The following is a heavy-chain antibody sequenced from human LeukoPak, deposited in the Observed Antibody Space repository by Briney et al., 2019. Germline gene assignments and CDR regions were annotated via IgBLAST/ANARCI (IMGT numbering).Heavy chain of an antibody. CDR1: GITLSNYG. D-gene: IGHD6-6*01. Sequence: GGSLRLSCVVSGITLSNYGMSWVRQAPGKGLEWVSAISGSGGSTYYADSVKGRFTISRDNTKNTLYLQMNSLRAEDTAVYYCAKLGGSSSSRLDYWGQGTLVTVSS. V-gene: IGHV3-23*01. CDR2: ISGSGGST. CDR3: AKLGGSSSSRLDY. J-gene: IGHJ4*02.